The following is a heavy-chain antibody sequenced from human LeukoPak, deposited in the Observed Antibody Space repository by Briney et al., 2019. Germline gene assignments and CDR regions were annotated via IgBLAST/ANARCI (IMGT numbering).Heavy chain of an antibody. V-gene: IGHV3-23*01. Sequence: PGGSLRLSCAASGFTFSSYAMSWVRQAPGKGLEWVSAISGSGGSTYYADSVKGRFTISRDNSKNTLYLQMNSLRAEDTAVYYCARDLRYSSSWYAGDYFDYWGQGTLVTVSS. D-gene: IGHD6-13*01. J-gene: IGHJ4*02. CDR3: ARDLRYSSSWYAGDYFDY. CDR2: ISGSGGST. CDR1: GFTFSSYA.